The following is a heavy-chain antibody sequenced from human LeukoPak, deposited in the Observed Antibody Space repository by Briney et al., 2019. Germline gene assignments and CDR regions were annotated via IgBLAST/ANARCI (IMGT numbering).Heavy chain of an antibody. CDR2: IDNNGRA. Sequence: SETLSLTCTVSGDSISSSSYYWGWIRQPPGKGLEWIGSIDNNGRASYKPSLQSRVTISVDTSKNQLSLKVSSVTAADMAVYYCARPGTDGSYYYWGQGTLVTVSS. V-gene: IGHV4-39*01. CDR3: ARPGTDGSYYY. CDR1: GDSISSSSYY. J-gene: IGHJ4*02. D-gene: IGHD1-26*01.